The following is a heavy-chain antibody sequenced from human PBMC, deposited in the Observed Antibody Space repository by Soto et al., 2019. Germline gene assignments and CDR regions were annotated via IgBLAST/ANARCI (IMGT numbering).Heavy chain of an antibody. CDR1: GDSVSRNRAA. V-gene: IGHV6-1*01. Sequence: SQTLSLTCAISGDSVSRNRAAWNWIRQSPSRGLEWLGRTYYTSKWYNNYAESVKSRITINPDTSKNQFSLQLNSVTPEDTAVYYCARGSHYYYAMDVWGQGTTVTVSS. CDR3: ARGSHYYYAMDV. CDR2: TYYTSKWYN. J-gene: IGHJ6*02.